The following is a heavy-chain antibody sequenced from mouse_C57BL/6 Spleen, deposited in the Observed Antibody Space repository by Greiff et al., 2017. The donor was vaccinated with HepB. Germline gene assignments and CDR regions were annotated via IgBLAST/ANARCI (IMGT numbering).Heavy chain of an antibody. CDR3: TRGGYGSSPYFDV. CDR1: GFTFSSYA. D-gene: IGHD1-1*01. CDR2: ISSGGDYI. J-gene: IGHJ1*03. Sequence: EVQRVESGEGLVKPGGSLKLSCAASGFTFSSYAMSWVRQTPEKRLEWVAYISSGGDYIYYADTVKGRFTISRDNARNTLYLQMSSLKSEDTAMYYCTRGGYGSSPYFDVWGTGTTVTVSS. V-gene: IGHV5-9-1*02.